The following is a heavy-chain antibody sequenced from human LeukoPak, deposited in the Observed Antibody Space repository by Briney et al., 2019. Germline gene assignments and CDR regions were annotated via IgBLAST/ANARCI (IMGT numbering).Heavy chain of an antibody. CDR3: AKGDCSSTSCFDY. Sequence: GGSLRLSCAASGFTVSSNYMSWVRQAPGKGLEWVSVIYSGGSTYYADSVKGRFTISRDNSKNTLYLQMNSLRAEDTAVYYCAKGDCSSTSCFDYWGQGTLVTVSS. D-gene: IGHD2-2*01. CDR2: IYSGGST. CDR1: GFTVSSNY. J-gene: IGHJ4*02. V-gene: IGHV3-66*01.